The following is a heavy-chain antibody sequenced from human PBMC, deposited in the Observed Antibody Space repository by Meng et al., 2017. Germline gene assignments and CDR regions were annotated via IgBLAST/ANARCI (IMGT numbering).Heavy chain of an antibody. Sequence: VRAQGRGPGRGKPSGTRALACSVSGGSNSRSNWWRWVRQPPGKGLEWIGEIYHSGSTNYNPSLKSRVTISVDKSKNQFSLKLSSVTAADTAVYYCARDRGAVAGTNFDYWGQGTLVTVSS. V-gene: IGHV4-4*02. D-gene: IGHD6-19*01. CDR2: IYHSGST. CDR1: GGSNSRSNW. J-gene: IGHJ4*02. CDR3: ARDRGAVAGTNFDY.